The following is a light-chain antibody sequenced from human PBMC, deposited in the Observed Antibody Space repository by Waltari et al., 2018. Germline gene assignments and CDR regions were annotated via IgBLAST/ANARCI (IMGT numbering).Light chain of an antibody. CDR2: EYN. CDR3: QSYDPPTRV. CDR1: SGSIANNY. J-gene: IGLJ3*02. Sequence: FMLTQPHSVSEYPGKTVTISCTRTSGSIANNYVQWYQQRPGSGPTIVIYEYNQRPSGVPDRFSGSIDSASDSASLIISGLKTEDEADYYGQSYDPPTRVFGGGTKLTVL. V-gene: IGLV6-57*04.